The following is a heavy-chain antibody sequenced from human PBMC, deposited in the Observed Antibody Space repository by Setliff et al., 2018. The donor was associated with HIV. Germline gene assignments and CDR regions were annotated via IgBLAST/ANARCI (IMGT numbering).Heavy chain of an antibody. D-gene: IGHD3-10*01. Sequence: ASVKVSCKASGYTFTNVDIHWLRRATGQGLEWMGWMNPNTGVSGYALKFLARVTMTRDTSISTAYMELSSLTSEDTAVYYCARGKGVGGVVITGGLDVWGKGTTVTVSS. J-gene: IGHJ6*04. CDR2: MNPNTGVS. V-gene: IGHV1-8*01. CDR1: GYTFTNVD. CDR3: ARGKGVGGVVITGGLDV.